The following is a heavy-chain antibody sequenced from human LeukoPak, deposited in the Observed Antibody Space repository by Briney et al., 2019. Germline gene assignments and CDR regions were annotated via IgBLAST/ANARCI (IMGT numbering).Heavy chain of an antibody. CDR1: GGSISSSSYY. CDR2: IYYSGST. D-gene: IGHD3-9*01. J-gene: IGHJ4*02. CDR3: ASVDWLFHRGDY. V-gene: IGHV4-39*01. Sequence: PSETLSLTCTVSGGSISSSSYYWGWIRQPPGKGLEWIGGIYYSGSTYYNPSLKSRVTISVDTSKNQFSLKLSSVTAADTAVYYCASVDWLFHRGDYWGQGTLVTVSS.